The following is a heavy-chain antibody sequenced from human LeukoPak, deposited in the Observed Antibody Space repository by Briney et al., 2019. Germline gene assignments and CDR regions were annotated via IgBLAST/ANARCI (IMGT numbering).Heavy chain of an antibody. D-gene: IGHD4-17*01. CDR2: INHSGST. CDR1: GGSFSGYY. V-gene: IGHV4-34*01. CDR3: ARTLTVTRFDP. J-gene: IGHJ5*02. Sequence: PSETLSLTCAVYGGSFSGYYWSWIRQPPGKGLEWIGEINHSGSTNYNPSLKSRVTISVDTSKNQFSLKLSSVTAADTAVYYCARTLTVTRFDPWGQGTLVTVSS.